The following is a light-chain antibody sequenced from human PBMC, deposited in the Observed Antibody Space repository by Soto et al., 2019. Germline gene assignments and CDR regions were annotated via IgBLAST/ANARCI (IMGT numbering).Light chain of an antibody. CDR3: QQYNNWPPYT. CDR2: GAS. CDR1: QSVSSN. Sequence: EIVMTQSPATLSVSPGERATLSCRSSQSVSSNLAWYQQKPGQAPRLLIYGASTRATGIPARFSGSGSGTEFTLTIRILQSEDFAVYYCQQYNNWPPYTFGQGTNLEIK. V-gene: IGKV3-15*01. J-gene: IGKJ2*01.